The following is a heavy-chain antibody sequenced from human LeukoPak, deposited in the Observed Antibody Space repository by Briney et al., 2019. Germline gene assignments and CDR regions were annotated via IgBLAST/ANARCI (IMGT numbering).Heavy chain of an antibody. Sequence: SVKVSCKASGGTFSSYAISWVRQTPGQGLEWMGGIIPIFGTANYAQKFQGRVTITADESTSTAYMELSSLRSEDTAVYYCAREDTAMVLVDYWGQGTLVTVSS. V-gene: IGHV1-69*01. D-gene: IGHD5-18*01. J-gene: IGHJ4*02. CDR1: GGTFSSYA. CDR3: AREDTAMVLVDY. CDR2: IIPIFGTA.